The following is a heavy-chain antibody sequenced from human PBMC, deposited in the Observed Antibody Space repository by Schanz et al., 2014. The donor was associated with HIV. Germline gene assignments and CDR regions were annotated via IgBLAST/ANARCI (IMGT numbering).Heavy chain of an antibody. CDR2: ISGSGGST. V-gene: IGHV3-23*01. CDR3: AKGSTLGIAVAGAFDN. D-gene: IGHD6-19*01. CDR1: GFMFSSYA. J-gene: IGHJ4*02. Sequence: EVQLLESGGGLVQPGGSLRVSCAASGFMFSSYAMSWVRQAPGKGLEWVSAISGSGGSTYYADSVKGRFTISRDNSKNTVYLQMNSLRAEDTAVYYCAKGSTLGIAVAGAFDNWGQGTLVTVSS.